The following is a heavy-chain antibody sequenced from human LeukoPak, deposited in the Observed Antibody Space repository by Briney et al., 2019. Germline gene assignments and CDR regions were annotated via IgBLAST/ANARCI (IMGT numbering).Heavy chain of an antibody. Sequence: GASVKVSCKASEYTFTSYYMHWVRQAPGQGLEWMGIINPSGGSTSYAQKFQGRVTMTRDMSTSTVYMELSSLRSEDTAVYYCATVVVVAATLVSFDYWGQGTLVTVSS. V-gene: IGHV1-46*01. CDR3: ATVVVVAATLVSFDY. J-gene: IGHJ4*02. D-gene: IGHD2-15*01. CDR2: INPSGGST. CDR1: EYTFTSYY.